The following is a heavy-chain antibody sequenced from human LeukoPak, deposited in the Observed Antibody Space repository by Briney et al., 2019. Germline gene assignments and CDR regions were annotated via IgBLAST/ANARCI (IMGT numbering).Heavy chain of an antibody. CDR2: ISAYNGNT. CDR3: ARSSSSWDTDDY. CDR1: GYTFTSYG. Sequence: ASVKVSCKASGYTFTSYGISWVRQAPGQVLEWMGWISAYNGNTNYAQKLQGRVTMTTDTSTSTAYMGLRSLRSDDTAVYYCARSSSSWDTDDYWGQGTLVTVSS. J-gene: IGHJ4*02. V-gene: IGHV1-18*01. D-gene: IGHD6-13*01.